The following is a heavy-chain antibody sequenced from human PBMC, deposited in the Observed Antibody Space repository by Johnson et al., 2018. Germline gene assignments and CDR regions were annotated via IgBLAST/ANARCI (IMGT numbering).Heavy chain of an antibody. CDR2: IKQDGSEK. V-gene: IGHV3-7*01. CDR1: RFTFSSYW. Sequence: EVQLVESGGGLVQPGGSLRLSCAASRFTFSSYWMSWVRQAPGKGLEWVANIKQDGSEKYYVDSVKGRFTISRDNAKNSLYLQMNSLRAEDPAVYDCARSVVTPGDAFDIWGQGTLVTVSS. J-gene: IGHJ3*02. D-gene: IGHD4-23*01. CDR3: ARSVVTPGDAFDI.